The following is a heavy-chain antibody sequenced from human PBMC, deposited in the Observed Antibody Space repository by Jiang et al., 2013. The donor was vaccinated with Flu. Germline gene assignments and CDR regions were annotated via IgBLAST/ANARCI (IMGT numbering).Heavy chain of an antibody. V-gene: IGHV1-69*01. Sequence: AQKFQGRVTITADESTSTAYMELSSLRSEDTAVYYCARARGDDSGYYSYFDYWGQGTLVTVSS. D-gene: IGHD3-22*01. J-gene: IGHJ4*02. CDR3: ARARGDDSGYYSYFDY.